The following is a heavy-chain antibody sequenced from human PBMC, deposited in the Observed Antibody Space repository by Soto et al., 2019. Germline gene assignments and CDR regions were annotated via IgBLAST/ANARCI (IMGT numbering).Heavy chain of an antibody. D-gene: IGHD2-15*01. CDR1: GFTFSSYS. V-gene: IGHV3-21*01. Sequence: GGSLGLSCAASGFTFSSYSMNWVRQAPGKGLEWVSSISSSSSYIYYADSVKGRFTISRDNAKNSLYLQMNSLRAEDTAVYYCAREGCSGGSCYFDYWGQGTLVTVSS. CDR3: AREGCSGGSCYFDY. J-gene: IGHJ4*02. CDR2: ISSSSSYI.